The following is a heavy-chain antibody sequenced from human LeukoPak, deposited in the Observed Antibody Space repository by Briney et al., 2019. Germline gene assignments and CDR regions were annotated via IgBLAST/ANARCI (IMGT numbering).Heavy chain of an antibody. CDR2: ISAYNGNT. D-gene: IGHD3-22*01. CDR1: GYTFTSYG. CDR3: ARSVDYDSSGYYSY. J-gene: IGHJ4*02. V-gene: IGHV1-18*01. Sequence: ASVKVSCKASGYTFTSYGISWVRQAPGQGLEWMGWISAYNGNTNYAQKLQGGVTMTTDTSTSTAYMELRSLRSDDTAVYYCARSVDYDSSGYYSYWGQGTLVTVSS.